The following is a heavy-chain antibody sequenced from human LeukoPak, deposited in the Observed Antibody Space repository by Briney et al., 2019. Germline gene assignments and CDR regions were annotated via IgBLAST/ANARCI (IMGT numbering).Heavy chain of an antibody. CDR1: GGSISSGGYY. D-gene: IGHD3-16*01. Sequence: SETLSLTCTVSGGSISSGGYYWSWICQHPGRGLEWIGYIYYSGSTNYNPSLKSRVTISVDTSKNQFSLKLSSVNAADTAVYYCARHEAVDEQRYYDYVWGSPPPPGAFDIWGQGTMVTVSS. J-gene: IGHJ3*02. CDR3: ARHEAVDEQRYYDYVWGSPPPPGAFDI. CDR2: IYYSGST. V-gene: IGHV4-61*08.